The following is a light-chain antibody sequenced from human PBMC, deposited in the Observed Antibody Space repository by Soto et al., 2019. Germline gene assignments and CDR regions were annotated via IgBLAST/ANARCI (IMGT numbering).Light chain of an antibody. V-gene: IGLV2-14*01. Sequence: QSVLTQPASVSGSPGQSITISCTGTTSDFADYKYVSWYQHHPGKGPKLLIYEVDHWPSGVSDRFSGSKSGNTASLTISGLQAEDEAVYYCSSYTSSQTLVFGGGTQLTVL. CDR1: TSDFADYKY. J-gene: IGLJ2*01. CDR3: SSYTSSQTLV. CDR2: EVD.